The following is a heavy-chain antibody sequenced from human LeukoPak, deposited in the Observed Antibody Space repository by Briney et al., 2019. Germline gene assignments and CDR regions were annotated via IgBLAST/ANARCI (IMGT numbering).Heavy chain of an antibody. Sequence: GGSLRPSCAASGFTFSTYAMNWVRQAPGKGLEWVSVISSSGNMYYADSVKGRFIISRDNSKNTLYLQMNSLKAEDTAVYYCAKGRRSNDYYSQSDYWGQGTLVTVSS. CDR1: GFTFSTYA. D-gene: IGHD3-10*01. CDR2: ISSSGNM. CDR3: AKGRRSNDYYSQSDY. J-gene: IGHJ4*02. V-gene: IGHV3-23*01.